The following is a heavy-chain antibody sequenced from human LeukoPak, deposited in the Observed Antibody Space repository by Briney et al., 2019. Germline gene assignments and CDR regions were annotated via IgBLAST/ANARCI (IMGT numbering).Heavy chain of an antibody. CDR3: ASEISQRWLQFALWGGILDY. V-gene: IGHV3-48*01. CDR1: GFTFSSYG. D-gene: IGHD5-24*01. Sequence: QAGGSLRLSCAASGFTFSSYGMHWVRQAPGKGLEWVSYISSSSSTIYYADSVKGRFTISRDNAKNSLYLQMNSLRAEDTAVYYCASEISQRWLQFALWGGILDYWGQGTLVTVSS. CDR2: ISSSSSTI. J-gene: IGHJ4*02.